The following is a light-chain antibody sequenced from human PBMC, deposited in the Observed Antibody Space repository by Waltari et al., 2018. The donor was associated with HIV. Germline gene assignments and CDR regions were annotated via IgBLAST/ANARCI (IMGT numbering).Light chain of an antibody. Sequence: QSVLTQPPPVSAAPGQRVTISLSGSSSNIGNNNVSWYQHPPGAAPKLLIYDNNNRPSGIPDRFSGSKSGTSATLVITGLQTGDEADYYCGTWDSSLSAVFGGGTKLTVL. CDR2: DNN. V-gene: IGLV1-51*01. J-gene: IGLJ3*02. CDR3: GTWDSSLSAV. CDR1: SSNIGNNN.